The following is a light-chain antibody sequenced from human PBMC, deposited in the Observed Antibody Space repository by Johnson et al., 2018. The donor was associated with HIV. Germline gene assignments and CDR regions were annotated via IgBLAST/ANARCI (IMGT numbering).Light chain of an antibody. V-gene: IGLV1-51*01. Sequence: QSVLTQPPSVSAAPGQKVTISCSGSSSNIGNNYVSWYQHLPGTAPKLLIFDNDKRPSGIPDRFSGSRSGTSATLGITGLQTGDDADYYCGAWDSGLTAGVFGTGTKVTV. CDR2: DND. J-gene: IGLJ1*01. CDR1: SSNIGNNY. CDR3: GAWDSGLTAGV.